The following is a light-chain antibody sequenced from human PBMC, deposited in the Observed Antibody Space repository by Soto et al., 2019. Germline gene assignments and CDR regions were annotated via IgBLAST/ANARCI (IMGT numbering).Light chain of an antibody. Sequence: DIQLTQSPSTLSGSVGDRVTITCRASQSISRRLAWYQQKQGKAPRLLIYDVSTLESGVPSRFRGSGSGTECTLTLSGLQPDDFETYYCQQYNSYSWTFGQGTKVDI. CDR1: QSISRR. V-gene: IGKV1-5*01. CDR3: QQYNSYSWT. CDR2: DVS. J-gene: IGKJ1*01.